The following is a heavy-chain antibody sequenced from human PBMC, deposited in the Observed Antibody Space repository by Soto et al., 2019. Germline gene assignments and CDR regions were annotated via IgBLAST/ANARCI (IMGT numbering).Heavy chain of an antibody. CDR3: ARGFLKDDYVWGSYRHTYYFDY. J-gene: IGHJ4*02. V-gene: IGHV4-34*01. Sequence: SETRALTCAVYRGSFSGYYWSWIRQPPGKGLEGIGGINDSGGTNYTPSLKSRVTISVDPSKNQFPLKLSSVTAADTAVYYCARGFLKDDYVWGSYRHTYYFDYWGQGTLVPVS. CDR2: INDSGGT. CDR1: RGSFSGYY. D-gene: IGHD3-16*02.